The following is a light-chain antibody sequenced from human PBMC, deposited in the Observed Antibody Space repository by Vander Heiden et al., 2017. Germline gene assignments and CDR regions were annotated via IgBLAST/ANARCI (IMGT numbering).Light chain of an antibody. V-gene: IGKV1-16*01. CDR1: QGISNF. J-gene: IGKJ3*01. CDR3: QQYDTYPFT. CDR2: ATS. Sequence: DIQMTQSPSSLSASVGDRVTITCRASQGISNFLVWFQQRPGKAPKSLVYATSNLQSGVPSRFSGAGSGTDFTRTISSLQPEDVAMYYCQQYDTYPFTVGPGTRVDIK.